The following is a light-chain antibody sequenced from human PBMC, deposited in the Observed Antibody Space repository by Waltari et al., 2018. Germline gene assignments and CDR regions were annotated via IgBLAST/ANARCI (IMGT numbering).Light chain of an antibody. J-gene: IGKJ1*01. CDR1: QSVSRW. V-gene: IGKV3-20*01. Sequence: EIVLTQSPGTLSLSPGERATLSCRASQSVSRWLAWYQQKPGQAPRLLIYGASSRATGIPDRFSGSGPGTDFSLTISRLEPEDFAVYYCQKYGTLPATFGQGTKVEIK. CDR2: GAS. CDR3: QKYGTLPAT.